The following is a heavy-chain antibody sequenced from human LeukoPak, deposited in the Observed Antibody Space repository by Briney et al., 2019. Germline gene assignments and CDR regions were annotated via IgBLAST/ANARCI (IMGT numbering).Heavy chain of an antibody. CDR3: ARDYDFWSGRPGGSFDY. CDR1: GFTFSSCA. D-gene: IGHD3-3*01. V-gene: IGHV3-7*03. Sequence: GGSLRLSCAASGFTFSSCAMSWVRQAPGKGLEWVANIKQDGSEKYYVDSVKGRFTISRDNAKNSLYLQMNSLRAEDTAVYYCARDYDFWSGRPGGSFDYWGQGTLVTVSS. J-gene: IGHJ4*02. CDR2: IKQDGSEK.